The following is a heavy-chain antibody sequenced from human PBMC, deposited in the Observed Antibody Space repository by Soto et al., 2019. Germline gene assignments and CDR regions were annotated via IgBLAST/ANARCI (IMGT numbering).Heavy chain of an antibody. D-gene: IGHD6-13*01. CDR3: AREGGYSTTTDY. CDR2: IYHSGTT. CDR1: GGSISSGGYY. Sequence: SETLSLTCAVSGGSISSGGYYWSWIRQHPGKGLEWIGSIYHSGTTYYNPSLKSRVTISVDTSKNQFSLKVSSVTAADTAVYYCAREGGYSTTTDYWGQGTLVTVSS. J-gene: IGHJ4*02. V-gene: IGHV4-31*11.